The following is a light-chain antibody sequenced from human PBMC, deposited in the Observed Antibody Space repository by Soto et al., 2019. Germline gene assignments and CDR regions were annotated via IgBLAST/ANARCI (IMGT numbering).Light chain of an antibody. V-gene: IGLV2-23*01. J-gene: IGLJ1*01. Sequence: QSVLTQPASVSGSPGQSITISCTGTSSDVGSYNLVSWYQQHPGKAPKLMIYEGSKRPSGVSNRFSGSKSGNTASLTISGLQAEDEADSYCCSYAGSPGDVFGTGTKLTVL. CDR2: EGS. CDR1: SSDVGSYNL. CDR3: CSYAGSPGDV.